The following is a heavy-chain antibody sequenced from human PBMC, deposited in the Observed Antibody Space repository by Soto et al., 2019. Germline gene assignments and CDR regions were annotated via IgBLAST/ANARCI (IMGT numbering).Heavy chain of an antibody. CDR3: TRDQIPGPPDYCDY. J-gene: IGHJ4*02. CDR1: GFAFSSYA. V-gene: IGHV3-30-3*01. Sequence: RGTLRLSCAASGFAFSSYAMHWVRPAPGKGLEWVAIISYNGDTTYYAESVKGRFTISRDNSKNTLYLQMNSLRAEDTVVYYCTRDQIPGPPDYCDYWGQGTLVTVSS. CDR2: ISYNGDTT.